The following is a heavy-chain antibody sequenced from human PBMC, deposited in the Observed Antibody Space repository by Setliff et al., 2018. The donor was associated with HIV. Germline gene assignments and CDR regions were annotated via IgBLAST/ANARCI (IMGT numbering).Heavy chain of an antibody. D-gene: IGHD3-3*01. V-gene: IGHV3-15*01. J-gene: IGHJ4*02. Sequence: GGSLRLSCVASGFTFNSAWMTWVRQAPGKGLEWVGRIKSKTDGGTADYAAPVKGRFTISRDDSKNTLYLQMNSLKTEDTAVYYCTTDDNYDFWSGTWGQGTLVTVSS. CDR3: TTDDNYDFWSGT. CDR1: GFTFNSAW. CDR2: IKSKTDGGTA.